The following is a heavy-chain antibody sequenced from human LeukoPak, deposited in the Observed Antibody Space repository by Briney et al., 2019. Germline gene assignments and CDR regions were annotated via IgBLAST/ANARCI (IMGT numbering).Heavy chain of an antibody. D-gene: IGHD3-22*01. J-gene: IGHJ6*02. Sequence: GGSLRLSCAASGFTVSSNYMSWVRQAPGKGLEWVSVIYSGGSTYYADSVKGRFTISRDYSKNTLYLQMNSLRAEDTAVYYCARDNYYDSSGSHAGNYGMDVWGQGTTVTVSS. CDR2: IYSGGST. CDR1: GFTVSSNY. CDR3: ARDNYYDSSGSHAGNYGMDV. V-gene: IGHV3-53*01.